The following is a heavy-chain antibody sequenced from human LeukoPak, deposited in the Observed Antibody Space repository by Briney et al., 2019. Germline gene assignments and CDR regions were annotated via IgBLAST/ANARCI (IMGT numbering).Heavy chain of an antibody. Sequence: ASVKVSCKASGYTFSSYYIHWVRQAPGQGLEWMGGIIPIFGTANYAQKFQGRVTITADESTSTAYMELSSLRSEDTAVYYCARAKLRWWPFDYWGQGTLVTVSS. CDR1: GYTFSSYY. CDR3: ARAKLRWWPFDY. V-gene: IGHV1-69*13. D-gene: IGHD4-23*01. CDR2: IIPIFGTA. J-gene: IGHJ4*02.